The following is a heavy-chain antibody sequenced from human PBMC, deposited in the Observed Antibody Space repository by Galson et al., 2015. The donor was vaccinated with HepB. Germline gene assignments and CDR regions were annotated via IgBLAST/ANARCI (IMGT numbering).Heavy chain of an antibody. V-gene: IGHV1-69*04. CDR1: GGTFSSYA. J-gene: IGHJ6*02. D-gene: IGHD4-17*01. Sequence: SVKVSCKASGGTFSSYAISWVRQAPGQGLEWMGRIIPILGIANYAQKFQGRVTITADKSTSTAYMELSSLRSEDTAVYYCAREMAAVTTLRCYYGMDVWGQGTAVTVS. CDR3: AREMAAVTTLRCYYGMDV. CDR2: IIPILGIA.